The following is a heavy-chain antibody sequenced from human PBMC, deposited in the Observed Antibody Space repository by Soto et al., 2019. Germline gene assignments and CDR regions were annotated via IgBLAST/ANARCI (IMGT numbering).Heavy chain of an antibody. D-gene: IGHD4-17*01. CDR2: IDWDDDK. Sequence: SGPTLVKPTQTLTLTCTFSGFSLSTSGMCVSWIRQPPGKALEWLARIDWDDDKYYSTSLKTRLTISKDTSKNQVVLTMTNMDPVDTATYYCARMSTVTDGYYYYYMDVWGKGTTVTVSS. CDR3: ARMSTVTDGYYYYYMDV. CDR1: GFSLSTSGMC. V-gene: IGHV2-70*11. J-gene: IGHJ6*03.